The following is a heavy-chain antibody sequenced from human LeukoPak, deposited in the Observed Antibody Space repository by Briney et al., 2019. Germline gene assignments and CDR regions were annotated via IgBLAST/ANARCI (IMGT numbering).Heavy chain of an antibody. CDR2: ISPRGDIK. V-gene: IGHV3-23*01. Sequence: GGSLRLSCAASGFTFSSHGMNWVRQAPGKGLEWVSGISPRGDIKYYADSVKGRFTISRDNAKNSLYLQMNSLRAEDTAVYYCARWQLVRNYMNVWGKGTTVIVSS. CDR3: ARWQLVRNYMNV. D-gene: IGHD6-6*01. CDR1: GFTFSSHG. J-gene: IGHJ6*03.